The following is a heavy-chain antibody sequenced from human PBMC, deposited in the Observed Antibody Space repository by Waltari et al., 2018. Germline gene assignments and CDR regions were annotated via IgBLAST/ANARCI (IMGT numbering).Heavy chain of an antibody. CDR2: IYSGGST. Sequence: EVQLVESGGGLIQPGGSLRLSCAASGFTVRSNYLSWVRQAPGKGLEWVSVIYSGGSTYYADSVKGRFTISRDNSKNTLYLQMNSLRAEDTAVYYCARGPWGDFFYYYGMDVWGQGTTVTVSS. J-gene: IGHJ6*02. CDR3: ARGPWGDFFYYYGMDV. D-gene: IGHD3-16*01. CDR1: GFTVRSNY. V-gene: IGHV3-53*01.